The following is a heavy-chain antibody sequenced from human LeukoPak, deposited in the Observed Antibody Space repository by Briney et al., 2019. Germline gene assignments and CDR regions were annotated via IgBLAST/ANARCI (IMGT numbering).Heavy chain of an antibody. J-gene: IGHJ4*02. V-gene: IGHV3-7*03. Sequence: GGSLRLSCVASGFSFGKYWMSWVRQAPGKGLEWVANIKLDGSEKNYVDSVKGRFTISRDNTKNSLYLQMNSLRAEDTAVFYCARDQYDTWSRRGNFDSWGQGTLVTVSS. D-gene: IGHD3/OR15-3a*01. CDR2: IKLDGSEK. CDR1: GFSFGKYW. CDR3: ARDQYDTWSRRGNFDS.